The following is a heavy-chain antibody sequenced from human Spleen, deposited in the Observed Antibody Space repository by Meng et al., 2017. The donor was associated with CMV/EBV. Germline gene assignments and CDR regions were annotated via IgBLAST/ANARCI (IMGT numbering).Heavy chain of an antibody. J-gene: IGHJ3*02. V-gene: IGHV3-21*01. D-gene: IGHD3-3*01. CDR1: GFTFRTYT. CDR2: ISSSSNYI. CDR3: ARGRRTIFGVVNAFDI. Sequence: GGSLRLSCAASGFTFRTYTMNWVRQVPGKGLEWVSCISSSSNYIYYIDSVKGRFTISRDNAKNSLYLQMNSLRAEDTAVYYCARGRRTIFGVVNAFDIWGQGTMVTVSS.